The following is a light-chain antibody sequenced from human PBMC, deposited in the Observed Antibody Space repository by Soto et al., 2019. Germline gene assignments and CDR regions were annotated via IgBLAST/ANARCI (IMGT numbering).Light chain of an antibody. J-gene: IGLJ2*01. CDR2: DVN. CDR1: SSDVGGYNY. CDR3: SSYRTSSIVV. V-gene: IGLV2-14*01. Sequence: QSALTQPASVSGSPGQSITISCTGTSSDVGGYNYVSWYQQHPGIAPKVMIYDVNYRPSGVSNRFSGTKSDNTASLTISGLQAEDEADYYCSSYRTSSIVVFGGGTQLTVL.